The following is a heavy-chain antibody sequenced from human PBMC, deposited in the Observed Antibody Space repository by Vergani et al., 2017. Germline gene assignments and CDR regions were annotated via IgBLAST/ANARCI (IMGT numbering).Heavy chain of an antibody. CDR2: IYPGDSDT. J-gene: IGHJ4*02. D-gene: IGHD3-22*01. CDR1: GYSFTSYW. V-gene: IGHV5-51*01. Sequence: EVQLVQSGAEVKKPGESLKISCKGSGYSFTSYWIGWVRQMPGKGLEWMGIIYPGDSDTRYSPSFQGQVTISADKSISTAYLQWSSLKASDTAMYYCAREIVGSGYYYVFVGDKAGAFDYWGQGTLVTVSS. CDR3: AREIVGSGYYYVFVGDKAGAFDY.